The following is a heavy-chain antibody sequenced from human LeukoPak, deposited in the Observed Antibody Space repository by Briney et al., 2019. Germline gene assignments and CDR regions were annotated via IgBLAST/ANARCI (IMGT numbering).Heavy chain of an antibody. CDR2: ISGSGGST. CDR1: GFTFSSYA. V-gene: IGHV3-23*01. J-gene: IGHJ4*02. CDR3: ARGLTYYYDSSGYYGNYYFDY. Sequence: GGSLRLSCAASGFTFSSYAMSWVRQAPGKGLEWVSAISGSGGSTYYADSVKGRFTISRDNSKNTLYLQMNSLRAEDTAVYYCARGLTYYYDSSGYYGNYYFDYWGQGTLVTVSS. D-gene: IGHD3-22*01.